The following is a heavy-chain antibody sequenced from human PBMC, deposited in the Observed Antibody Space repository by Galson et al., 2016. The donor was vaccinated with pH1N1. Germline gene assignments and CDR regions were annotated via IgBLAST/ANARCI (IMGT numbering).Heavy chain of an antibody. CDR2: IIPILGMT. J-gene: IGHJ4*02. Sequence: SVKVSCKASGVTFSTFAITWVRQAPGQGLEWMGRIIPILGMTNYAQRFHGRVTITADTSTYTAYMELSSLRSDDTAMYYCARGRHYGDDRAFDHWGRGTLVTVSS. V-gene: IGHV1-69*04. CDR3: ARGRHYGDDRAFDH. D-gene: IGHD5-12*01. CDR1: GVTFSTFA.